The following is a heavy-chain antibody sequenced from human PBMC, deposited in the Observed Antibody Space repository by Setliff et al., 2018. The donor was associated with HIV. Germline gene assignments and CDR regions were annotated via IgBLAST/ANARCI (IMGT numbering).Heavy chain of an antibody. CDR1: GYTFTSYY. CDR2: ILPIFGTP. Sequence: GASVKVSCKASGYTFTSYYMHWVRQAPGQGLEWMGGILPIFGTPNYAQKFQDRVTITTDESTTTAYMELSSLRSEDTAVYFCARERYCSGFDYWGQGTPVTVSS. V-gene: IGHV1-69*05. J-gene: IGHJ4*02. CDR3: ARERYCSGFDY. D-gene: IGHD2-15*01.